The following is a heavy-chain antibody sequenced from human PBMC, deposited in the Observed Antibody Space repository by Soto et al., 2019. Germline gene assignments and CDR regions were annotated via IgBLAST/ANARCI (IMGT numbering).Heavy chain of an antibody. J-gene: IGHJ4*02. CDR3: ARGRYYYDSSAGYDY. CDR2: IYHSGST. V-gene: IGHV4-30-2*01. D-gene: IGHD3-22*01. CDR1: GGSISSGGYS. Sequence: QLQLQESGSGLVKPSQTLSLTCAVSGGSISSGGYSWSWIRQPPGKGLEWIGYIYHSGSTSYNPSLKSRVTISVDRSKNQFSLKLSSVTAADTAVYYCARGRYYYDSSAGYDYWGQGTLVTVSS.